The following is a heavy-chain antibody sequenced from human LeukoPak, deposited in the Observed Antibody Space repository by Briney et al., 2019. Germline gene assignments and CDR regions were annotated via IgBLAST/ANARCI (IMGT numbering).Heavy chain of an antibody. J-gene: IGHJ4*02. CDR3: ARLGEMATIDDY. CDR1: GYTFTSYY. D-gene: IGHD5-24*01. V-gene: IGHV1-46*01. CDR2: INPSGGST. Sequence: GASVKVSCKASGYTFTSYYMHWVRQAPGQGLEWMGIINPSGGSTSYAQKFQGRVTMTRDMSTSTVYMELSSLKSEDTAVYYCARLGEMATIDDYWGQGTLVTVSS.